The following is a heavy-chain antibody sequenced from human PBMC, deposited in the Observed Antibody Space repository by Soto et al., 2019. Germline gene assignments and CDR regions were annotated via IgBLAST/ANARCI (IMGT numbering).Heavy chain of an antibody. Sequence: ASVKVSCKASGYKFTTYFIHWVRQAPVQGLEWMGMIHPSGDTGYAQKFRGRVTMTIDTSTTTAYMELRNLTSEDTAVYFSVRGYCTTSPCSGDFQFWGQGTLVNVSS. J-gene: IGHJ1*01. CDR2: IHPSGDT. V-gene: IGHV1-46*01. CDR1: GYKFTTYF. CDR3: VRGYCTTSPCSGDFQF. D-gene: IGHD2-15*01.